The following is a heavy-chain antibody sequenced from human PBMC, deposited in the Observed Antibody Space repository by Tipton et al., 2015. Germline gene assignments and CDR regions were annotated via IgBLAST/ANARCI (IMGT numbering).Heavy chain of an antibody. J-gene: IGHJ5*02. D-gene: IGHD3-10*01. CDR1: GGSIDSYY. Sequence: TLSLTCTVSGGSIDSYYWSWIRQPPGKRLEWIGYIDFRGSTEYNPSVKSRVSISVDRSKNQFSLTLTSVTAADTAVYYCAREQSSGESQRFDWFDPWGQGTLVTVSS. CDR2: IDFRGST. V-gene: IGHV4-59*01. CDR3: AREQSSGESQRFDWFDP.